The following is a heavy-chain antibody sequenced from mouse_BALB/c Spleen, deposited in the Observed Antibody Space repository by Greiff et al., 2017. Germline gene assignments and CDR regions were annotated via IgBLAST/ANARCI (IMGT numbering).Heavy chain of an antibody. V-gene: IGHV3-8*02. Sequence: VQLKQSGPSLVKPSQTLSLTCSVTGDSFTSGYWNWIRKFPGHKLEYMGYISYSGSTYYNPSLKSRISITRDTSKNQYYLQLNSVTTEDTATSYCARRGRRYYAMDYWGQGTSVTVSS. CDR3: ARRGRRYYAMDY. J-gene: IGHJ4*01. CDR2: ISYSGST. CDR1: GDSFTSGY.